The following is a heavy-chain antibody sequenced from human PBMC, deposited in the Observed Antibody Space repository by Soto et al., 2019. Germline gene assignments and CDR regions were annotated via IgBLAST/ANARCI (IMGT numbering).Heavy chain of an antibody. Sequence: EVQLVESGGGLVQPGGSLRLSCAASGFTVSNNYMSWVRQAPGEGLEWVSVIYNGGSTYYGVSMKGRFTISRDISQNTLYLQMNSLRVEDTAVYYCARGHYGSPPGYLDYWGQGTLVTVSS. CDR2: IYNGGST. V-gene: IGHV3-66*01. CDR1: GFTVSNNY. J-gene: IGHJ4*02. D-gene: IGHD3-10*01. CDR3: ARGHYGSPPGYLDY.